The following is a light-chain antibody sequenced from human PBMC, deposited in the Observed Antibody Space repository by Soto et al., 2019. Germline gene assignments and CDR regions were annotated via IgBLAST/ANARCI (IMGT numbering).Light chain of an antibody. CDR2: DVS. Sequence: QSVLTQPASVSGSPGQSITISCTGTSGDVGAYNYVSWYQQHPGKAPRLMIYDVSNRPSGASNRFSGSKSGNTASLTISGLQAEDEADYYCSSFTSTCSYVFGTGTKLTVL. J-gene: IGLJ1*01. CDR3: SSFTSTCSYV. V-gene: IGLV2-14*01. CDR1: SGDVGAYNY.